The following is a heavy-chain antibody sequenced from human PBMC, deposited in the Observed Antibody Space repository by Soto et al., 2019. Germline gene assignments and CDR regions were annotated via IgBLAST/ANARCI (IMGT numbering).Heavy chain of an antibody. CDR2: IRSKAYGGTT. CDR1: GFTFGDYA. D-gene: IGHD6-13*01. J-gene: IGHJ4*02. V-gene: IGHV3-49*03. Sequence: GGSLRLSCTASGFTFGDYAMSWFRQAPGKGLEWVGFIRSKAYGGTTEYAASVKGRFTISRDDSKSIAYLQMNSLKTEDTAVYYCTRAARGSSWYFPYYFDYWGQGTLVTVSS. CDR3: TRAARGSSWYFPYYFDY.